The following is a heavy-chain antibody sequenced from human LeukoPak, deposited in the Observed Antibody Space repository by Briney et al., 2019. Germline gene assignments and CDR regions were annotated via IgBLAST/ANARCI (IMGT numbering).Heavy chain of an antibody. CDR1: GFTVSSNY. D-gene: IGHD1-26*01. V-gene: IGHV3-66*02. CDR3: GGSGSYYPLFDY. Sequence: PGGSLRLSCAASGFTVSSNYMSWVRQAPGKGLEWVSVIYSGGSTYHADSVKGRFTISRDNSKNTLYLQMNSLRVEDTAVYYCGGSGSYYPLFDYWGQGTQVTVSS. CDR2: IYSGGST. J-gene: IGHJ4*02.